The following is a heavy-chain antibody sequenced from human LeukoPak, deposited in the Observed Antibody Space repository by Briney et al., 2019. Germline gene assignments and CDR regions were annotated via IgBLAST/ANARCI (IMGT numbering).Heavy chain of an antibody. CDR1: GFTISSNY. V-gene: IGHV3-53*01. D-gene: IGHD5-18*01. CDR3: ARERGYSYGFRVY. Sequence: GGSLRLSCAASGFTISSNYMSWVRQAPGKGLEWVSVIYSGGSTYYSDSVKGRFTISRDNSKNTLYLQMNSLRAEDTAVYYCARERGYSYGFRVYWGQGTLVTVSS. J-gene: IGHJ4*02. CDR2: IYSGGST.